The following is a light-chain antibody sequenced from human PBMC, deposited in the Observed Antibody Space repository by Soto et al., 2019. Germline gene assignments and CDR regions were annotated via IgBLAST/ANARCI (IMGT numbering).Light chain of an antibody. CDR1: QDIGNF. CDR3: QQYVNLPLT. V-gene: IGKV1-33*01. Sequence: DIQMTQSLPTLSASVGDRVTITCQASQDIGNFLNWFRQKPGKAPKILIYDASNLETGVPSRFSGSGSGSDFTFTINKLQPEDIETYYCQQYVNLPLTFGQGTRLEIK. CDR2: DAS. J-gene: IGKJ5*01.